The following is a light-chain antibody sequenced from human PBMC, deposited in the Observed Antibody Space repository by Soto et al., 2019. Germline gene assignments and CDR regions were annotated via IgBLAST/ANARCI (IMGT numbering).Light chain of an antibody. J-gene: IGKJ3*01. V-gene: IGKV3-15*01. CDR2: GAS. CDR1: QSISSN. Sequence: EIVMTQSPATLSVSPGERATLSCRASQSISSNLAWYQQKPGQAPRLLIYGASTRATGIPATFSGSGSGTEFTLTISSLQSEDFAVYYWQQYNNWPFTFGHGTKVDIK. CDR3: QQYNNWPFT.